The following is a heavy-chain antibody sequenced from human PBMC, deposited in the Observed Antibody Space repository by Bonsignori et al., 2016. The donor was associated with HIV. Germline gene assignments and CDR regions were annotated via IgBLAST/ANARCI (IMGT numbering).Heavy chain of an antibody. CDR1: GSSIATDYY. D-gene: IGHD3-16*01. V-gene: IGHV4-38-2*02. CDR2: VYQSGTT. CDR3: ARDFKLHWGTPPWYFDL. J-gene: IGHJ2*01. Sequence: QVQLQESGPGLVEPSETLSLTCTVSGSSIATDYYWAWVRQTPGKGLEWIGSVYQSGTTYINPSLKGRATISVDTSNNKFSLRMTSVTVEDAAVYYCARDFKLHWGTPPWYFDLWGRALWSLSPQ.